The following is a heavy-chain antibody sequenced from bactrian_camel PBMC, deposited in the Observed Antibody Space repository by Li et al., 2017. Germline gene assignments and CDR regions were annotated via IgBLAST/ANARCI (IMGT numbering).Heavy chain of an antibody. CDR2: ISAGGGGYI. CDR3: SNSRLYGLGSESY. V-gene: IGHV3S1*01. Sequence: HVQLVESGGGSVQAGGSLRLSCTGSAYTYKSDCMGWFRQAPGKGLEWVSSISAGGGGYITYADAVKGRFTISRDDAKNTLYLQLDRLKTEDTAMYYCSNSRLYGLGSESYWGQGTQVTVS. CDR1: AYTYKSDC. D-gene: IGHD5*01. J-gene: IGHJ4*01.